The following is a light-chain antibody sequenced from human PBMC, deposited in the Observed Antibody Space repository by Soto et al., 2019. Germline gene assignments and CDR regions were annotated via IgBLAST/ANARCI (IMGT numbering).Light chain of an antibody. Sequence: EIVLTQSPGTLSLSPGERATLSCRASQSVDSNYLGWYQQKPGQAPRLLIYAASSRATGIPDRFSGRGSGTDFTLTISRLEPEDFAVYYCQLYYSGMFGQGTKVEIK. CDR3: QLYYSGM. J-gene: IGKJ1*01. V-gene: IGKV3-20*01. CDR2: AAS. CDR1: QSVDSNY.